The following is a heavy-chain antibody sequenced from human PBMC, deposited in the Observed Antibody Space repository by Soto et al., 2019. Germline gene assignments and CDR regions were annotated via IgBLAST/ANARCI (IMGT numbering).Heavy chain of an antibody. J-gene: IGHJ5*02. CDR1: GYTFIRYV. CDR3: ARDRTDSGYYTNWLDP. Sequence: ASVKVSGKASGYTFIRYVISWLLQAPVQGLEWMGWISGFNGNTNYAQNLQGRVTISADKSTLTSYMELHSLTSDDTALYYCARDRTDSGYYTNWLDPWGQGTQVTVPS. D-gene: IGHD3-22*01. V-gene: IGHV1-18*01. CDR2: ISGFNGNT.